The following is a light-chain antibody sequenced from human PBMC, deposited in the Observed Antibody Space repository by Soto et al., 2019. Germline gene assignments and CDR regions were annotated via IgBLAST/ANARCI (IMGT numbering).Light chain of an antibody. V-gene: IGKV3-15*01. Sequence: EIVMTQSPATLSVSPGERATLSCRASQSVSSNLAWYQQKHGQAPRLLIYGASTRATGIPARFSGSGSGTEFTITISSLQSEDCEVYYGQQYNNWPRTFGQGTKVDIK. CDR1: QSVSSN. CDR3: QQYNNWPRT. CDR2: GAS. J-gene: IGKJ1*01.